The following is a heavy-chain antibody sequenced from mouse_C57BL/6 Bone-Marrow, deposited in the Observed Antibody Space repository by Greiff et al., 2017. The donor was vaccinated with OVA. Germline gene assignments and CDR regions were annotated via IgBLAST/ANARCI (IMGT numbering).Heavy chain of an antibody. J-gene: IGHJ2*01. V-gene: IGHV1-53*01. Sequence: QVQLQQPGTELVKPGASVKLSCKASGYTFTSYWMHWVKQRPGQGLEWIGNINPSNGGTKYTEKFKSKATLTVDKSSSTAYMQLSSLTSEDSAVYYCAREAGTHYFDYWGQGTTLTVSS. CDR3: AREAGTHYFDY. CDR2: INPSNGGT. D-gene: IGHD4-1*01. CDR1: GYTFTSYW.